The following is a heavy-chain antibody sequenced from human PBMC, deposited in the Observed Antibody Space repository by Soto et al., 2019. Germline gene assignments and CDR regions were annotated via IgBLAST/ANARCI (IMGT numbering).Heavy chain of an antibody. CDR2: IYSGGST. V-gene: IGHV3-53*02. CDR3: ARDRGVSPPNYYYYGMDV. Sequence: EVQLVETGGGLIQPGGSLRLSCAASGFTVSSNYMSWVRQAPGKGLEWVSVIYSGGSTYYADYVKGRFTISRDNSKNTLYLQMNSLRAEDTAVYYCARDRGVSPPNYYYYGMDVWGQGTPVTVSS. J-gene: IGHJ6*02. CDR1: GFTVSSNY. D-gene: IGHD3-10*01.